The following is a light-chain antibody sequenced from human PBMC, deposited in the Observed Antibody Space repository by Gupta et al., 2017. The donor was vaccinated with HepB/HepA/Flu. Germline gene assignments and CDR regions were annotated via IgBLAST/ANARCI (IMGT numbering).Light chain of an antibody. V-gene: IGLV2-14*03. Sequence: SAVTQPASVSGSPGQSITISCTGTSSDVGGYNYVSWYQQHPGEVPKLIIYNVNDRPSGVTNRFSGSKSGNTASLTISGLQAEDEADYYCSSYTSSSTLIVFATGTKVTVL. CDR2: NVN. CDR3: SSYTSSSTLIV. CDR1: SSDVGGYNY. J-gene: IGLJ1*01.